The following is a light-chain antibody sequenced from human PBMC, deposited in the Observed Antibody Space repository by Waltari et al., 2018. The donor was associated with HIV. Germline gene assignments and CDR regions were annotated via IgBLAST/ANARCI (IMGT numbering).Light chain of an antibody. CDR1: SSSIGRQT. CDR2: SND. CDR3: AAWDDSLNVWV. J-gene: IGLJ3*02. V-gene: IGLV1-44*01. Sequence: QSVLTQPPSASGTPGQMVTLSRSRGSSSIGRQTVDWYPQLQGTAPKLLIYSNDLRPSGIPDRFSGSKSGTSASLAISGLQSEDEADYYCAAWDDSLNVWVFGGGTKLTVL.